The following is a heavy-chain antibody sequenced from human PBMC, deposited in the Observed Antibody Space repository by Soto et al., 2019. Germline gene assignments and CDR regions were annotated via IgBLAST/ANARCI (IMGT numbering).Heavy chain of an antibody. CDR3: ASSPRGYCSSTSCRELGNYYGMDV. V-gene: IGHV5-10-1*01. Sequence: EESLKISSKGSGYSFTSYWISWVRQMPGKGLEWMGRIDPSDSYTNYSPSFQGHVTISADKSVSTAYLQWSSLKASDTAMYYCASSPRGYCSSTSCRELGNYYGMDVWGQGTTVTVSS. J-gene: IGHJ6*02. CDR2: IDPSDSYT. D-gene: IGHD2-2*01. CDR1: GYSFTSYW.